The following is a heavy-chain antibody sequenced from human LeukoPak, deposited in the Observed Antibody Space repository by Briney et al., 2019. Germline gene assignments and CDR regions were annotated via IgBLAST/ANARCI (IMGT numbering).Heavy chain of an antibody. J-gene: IGHJ5*02. CDR1: GGSISSSNW. Sequence: SGTLSLTCAVSGGSISSSNWWSWVRQPPGKGLEWIGEIYHTGSTNYNPSLKSRITISVDKSKNQFSLKLTFVTAADTAVYYCARMVVTGPPLAAWGQGTLVTVSS. CDR2: IYHTGST. D-gene: IGHD2-21*02. V-gene: IGHV4-4*02. CDR3: ARMVVTGPPLAA.